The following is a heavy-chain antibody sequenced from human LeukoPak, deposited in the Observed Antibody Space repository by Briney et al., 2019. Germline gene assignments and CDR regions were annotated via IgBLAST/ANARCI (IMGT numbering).Heavy chain of an antibody. CDR3: ARENYYGSGSSPGEFDY. D-gene: IGHD3-10*01. CDR1: GFTFSSYS. V-gene: IGHV3-48*04. J-gene: IGHJ4*02. CDR2: VSSSDNII. Sequence: GGSLRLSCAASGFTFSSYSMNWVRQAPGKGLEWVSYVSSSDNIIYYADSVKGRFTISRDNAKNSLYLQMNSLRVEDTAVYYCARENYYGSGSSPGEFDYWGQGTLVTVSS.